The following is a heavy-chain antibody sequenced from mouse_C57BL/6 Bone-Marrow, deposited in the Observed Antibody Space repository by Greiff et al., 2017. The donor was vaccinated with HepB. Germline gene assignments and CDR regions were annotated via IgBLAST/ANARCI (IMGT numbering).Heavy chain of an antibody. J-gene: IGHJ3*01. CDR3: ARAGELGHWFAY. D-gene: IGHD4-1*01. V-gene: IGHV5-6*01. CDR2: ISSGGSYT. CDR1: GFTFSSYG. Sequence: EVQGVESGGDLVKPGGSLKLSCAASGFTFSSYGMSWVRQTPDKRLEWVATISSGGSYTYYPDSVKGRFTISRDNAKNTLYLQMSSLKSEDTAMYYCARAGELGHWFAYWGQGTLVTVSA.